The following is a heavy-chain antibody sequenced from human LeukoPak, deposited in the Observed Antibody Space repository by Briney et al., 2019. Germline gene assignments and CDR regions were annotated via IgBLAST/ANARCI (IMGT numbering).Heavy chain of an antibody. CDR1: GFTFSSYA. Sequence: PGGSLRLSCAASGFTFSSYAMHWVRQAPGKGLEWVAVISYDGSNKYYADSVKGRFTISRDNSKNTLYLQMNSLRAEDTAVYYCARDSSSSPPYFDYWGQGTLVTVSS. J-gene: IGHJ4*02. CDR3: ARDSSSSPPYFDY. V-gene: IGHV3-30-3*01. D-gene: IGHD6-6*01. CDR2: ISYDGSNK.